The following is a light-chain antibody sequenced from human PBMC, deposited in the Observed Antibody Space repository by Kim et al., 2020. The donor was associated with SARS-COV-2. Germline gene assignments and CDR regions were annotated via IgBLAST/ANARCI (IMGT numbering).Light chain of an antibody. Sequence: SVSPEQTASISCSGDTLGDKYACWYQQKPGQSPVLVIYQDSQLPTGIPERFSGSNSGNTATLTISGTQAMDEADYYCQSWDSSTVVFGGGTQLTVL. J-gene: IGLJ2*01. CDR3: QSWDSSTVV. CDR2: QDS. CDR1: TLGDKY. V-gene: IGLV3-1*01.